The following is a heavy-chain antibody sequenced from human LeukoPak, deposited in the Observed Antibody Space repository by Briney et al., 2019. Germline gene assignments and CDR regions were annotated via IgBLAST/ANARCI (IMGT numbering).Heavy chain of an antibody. CDR3: ARDIPEELIGN. CDR1: GFTFSSYS. CDR2: ISSSSSYI. V-gene: IGHV3-21*01. D-gene: IGHD1-26*01. Sequence: GGSLRLSCAASGFTFSSYSMNWVRQAPGKGLEWVSSISSSSSYIYYADSVKGRFTISRDNAKNSLYLQMNSLRAEDTAVYYCARDIPEELIGNWGQGTLVTVSS. J-gene: IGHJ4*02.